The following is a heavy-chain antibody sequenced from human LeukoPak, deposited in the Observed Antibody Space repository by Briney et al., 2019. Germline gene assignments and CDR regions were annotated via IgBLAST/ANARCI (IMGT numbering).Heavy chain of an antibody. CDR3: ARHDGDYGVKVPFDY. D-gene: IGHD4-17*01. Sequence: AGGSLRLSCAASGFTFSSYSMNWVRQAPGKGLEWVSSISSSSSYIYYADSVKGRFTISRDNAKNSLYLQMNSLRAEDTAVYYCARHDGDYGVKVPFDYWGQGTLVTVSS. CDR2: ISSSSSYI. J-gene: IGHJ4*02. V-gene: IGHV3-21*01. CDR1: GFTFSSYS.